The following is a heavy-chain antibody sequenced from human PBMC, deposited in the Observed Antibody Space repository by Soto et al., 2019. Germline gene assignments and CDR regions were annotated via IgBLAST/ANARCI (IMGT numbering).Heavy chain of an antibody. CDR2: INHSGST. V-gene: IGHV4-34*01. J-gene: IGHJ4*02. D-gene: IGHD1-26*01. CDR1: GGSFSGYY. Sequence: SETLSLTCAVYGGSFSGYYWSWIRQPPGKGLEWIGEINHSGSTNYNPSLKSRVTISVDTSKNQFSLKLSSVTAADTAVYYCASREQAESGSYVGFDYWGQGTLVTVSS. CDR3: ASREQAESGSYVGFDY.